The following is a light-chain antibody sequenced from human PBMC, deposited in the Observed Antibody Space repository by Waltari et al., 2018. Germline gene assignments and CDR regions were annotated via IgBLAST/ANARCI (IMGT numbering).Light chain of an antibody. Sequence: QSALTQPASVSGSPGQSITIPCTGTSSDVGSYNLVSWYQQHPVKAPKLMIYGGSKRASGVSNRFSGSKSGNTASLTISGLQAEDEADYYCCSYAGSVVFGGGTKLTVL. V-gene: IGLV2-23*01. CDR2: GGS. CDR3: CSYAGSVV. CDR1: SSDVGSYNL. J-gene: IGLJ2*01.